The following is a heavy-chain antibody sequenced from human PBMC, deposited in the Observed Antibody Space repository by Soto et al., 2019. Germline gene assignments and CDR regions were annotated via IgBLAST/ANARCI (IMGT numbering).Heavy chain of an antibody. D-gene: IGHD3-9*01. V-gene: IGHV4-59*01. CDR1: GGSISRYY. CDR3: AIVDYDILTGYHYFDY. J-gene: IGHJ4*02. CDR2: IYYSGST. Sequence: SETLYLTRTVSGGSISRYYWSCTRQPPGKGLEWIGYIYYSGSTNYNPSLKSRVTISVDTSKNQFSLKLSSVTAADTAVYYCAIVDYDILTGYHYFDYWGKGTLVIGS.